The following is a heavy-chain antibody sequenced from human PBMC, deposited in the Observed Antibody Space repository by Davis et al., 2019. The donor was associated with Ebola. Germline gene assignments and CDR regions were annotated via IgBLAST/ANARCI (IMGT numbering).Heavy chain of an antibody. CDR1: GYTFTSYG. CDR2: ISAYNGNT. CDR3: ARGIHDFWSHWWYFDY. Sequence: ASVKVSCKASGYTFTSYGISWVRQAPGQGLEWMGWISAYNGNTNYAQKLQGRVTMTTDTSTSTAYMELRSLRSEDTAVYYCARGIHDFWSHWWYFDYWGQGTLVTVSS. J-gene: IGHJ4*02. D-gene: IGHD3-3*01. V-gene: IGHV1-18*01.